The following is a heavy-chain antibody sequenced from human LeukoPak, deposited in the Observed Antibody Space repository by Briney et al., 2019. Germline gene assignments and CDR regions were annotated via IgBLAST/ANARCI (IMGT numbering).Heavy chain of an antibody. CDR2: IYPGDSDT. Sequence: GESLKISFKCPGYSFTSYWIGWVRQMPGKRLEWMGIIYPGDSDTRYSPSFQGQFTISADKYISTAYLQWSSLKASYTPMCYCARDSTGYDSEDFDYWGQGTLVTVSS. CDR3: ARDSTGYDSEDFDY. D-gene: IGHD5-12*01. V-gene: IGHV5-51*01. J-gene: IGHJ4*02. CDR1: GYSFTSYW.